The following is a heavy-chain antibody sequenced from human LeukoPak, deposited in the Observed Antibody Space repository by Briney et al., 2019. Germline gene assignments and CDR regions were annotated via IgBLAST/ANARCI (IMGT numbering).Heavy chain of an antibody. Sequence: ASVKVSCKASGYTFTSYGISWVRQAPGQGLEWMGWIRPNSGVTNYTQKFQGRVTMTRDTSINTAYMELSSLTSDDTAVYYCARDYDFWSGYYYYWGQGTLVTVSS. CDR1: GYTFTSYG. J-gene: IGHJ4*02. V-gene: IGHV1-2*02. CDR3: ARDYDFWSGYYYY. D-gene: IGHD3-3*01. CDR2: IRPNSGVT.